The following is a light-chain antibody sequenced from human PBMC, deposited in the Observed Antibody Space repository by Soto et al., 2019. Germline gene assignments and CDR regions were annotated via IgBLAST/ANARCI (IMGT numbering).Light chain of an antibody. V-gene: IGLV2-14*01. J-gene: IGLJ2*01. CDR2: DVS. Sequence: QSALTQPASVSGSPGQSITISCTGTSSDVGGYNYVSWYQQHPGKAPKLMIYDVSNRPSGVSNRFSGSKSGNTASLTISGLQAEDEADYYCATWDRSLSVGVFGGGTKLTVL. CDR1: SSDVGGYNY. CDR3: ATWDRSLSVGV.